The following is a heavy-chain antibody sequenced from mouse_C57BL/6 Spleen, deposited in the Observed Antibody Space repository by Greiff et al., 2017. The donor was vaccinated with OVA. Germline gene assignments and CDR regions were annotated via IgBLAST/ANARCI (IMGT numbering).Heavy chain of an antibody. CDR3: ARQGLSGSSWYFDV. D-gene: IGHD1-1*01. CDR1: GFTFSSYG. Sequence: EVQVVESGGDLVKPGGSLKLSCAASGFTFSSYGMSWVRQTPDKRLEWVATISSGGSYTYYPDSVKGRFTISRDNAKNTLYLQMSSLKSEDTAMYYCARQGLSGSSWYFDVWGTGTTVTVSS. V-gene: IGHV5-6*01. J-gene: IGHJ1*03. CDR2: ISSGGSYT.